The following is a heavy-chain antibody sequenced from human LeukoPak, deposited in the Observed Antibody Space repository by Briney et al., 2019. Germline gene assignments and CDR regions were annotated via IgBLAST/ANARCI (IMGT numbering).Heavy chain of an antibody. CDR1: GGTFSSYA. D-gene: IGHD3-3*01. J-gene: IGHJ4*02. CDR3: AREYLGGHDFWSGYSDY. V-gene: IGHV1-69*13. CDR2: IIPIFGTA. Sequence: GASVKVSCKASGGTFSSYATSWVRQAPGQGLEWMGGIIPIFGTANYAQKFQGRVTITADESTSTAYMELSSLRSEDTAVYYCAREYLGGHDFWSGYSDYWGQGTLVTVSS.